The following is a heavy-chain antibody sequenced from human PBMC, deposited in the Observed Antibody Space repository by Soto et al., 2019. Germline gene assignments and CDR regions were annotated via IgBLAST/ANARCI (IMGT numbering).Heavy chain of an antibody. J-gene: IGHJ4*02. D-gene: IGHD2-8*01. Sequence: ASVKVSCKVSGYTLTELSMHWVRQAPGKGLEWMGGFDPEDGETIYAQKFQGRVTMTEDTSTDTAYMELSSLRSEDTAVYYCAIWCVRSNGVCYTRDYWGQGTLVTVSS. CDR2: FDPEDGET. CDR1: GYTLTELS. CDR3: AIWCVRSNGVCYTRDY. V-gene: IGHV1-24*01.